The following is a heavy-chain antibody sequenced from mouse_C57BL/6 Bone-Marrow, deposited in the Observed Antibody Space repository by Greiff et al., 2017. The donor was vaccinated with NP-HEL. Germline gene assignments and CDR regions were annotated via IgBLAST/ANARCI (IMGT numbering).Heavy chain of an antibody. V-gene: IGHV1-72*01. CDR2: IDPTSGGT. Sequence: VQLQQPGAELVKPGASVKLSCKASGYTFTSYWMHWVKQRPGRGLEWIGRIDPTSGGTNYNEKFKSKATLTVDKPSSTAYMQLSSLTSEDSAVYYCATTTAAHYFDYWDQGTTPTVTS. CDR3: ATTTAAHYFDY. CDR1: GYTFTSYW. D-gene: IGHD2-13*01. J-gene: IGHJ2*01.